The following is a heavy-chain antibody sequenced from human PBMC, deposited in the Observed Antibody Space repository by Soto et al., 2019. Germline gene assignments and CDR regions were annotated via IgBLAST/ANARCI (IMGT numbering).Heavy chain of an antibody. Sequence: QLQLVESGGGVVQPEKSLRLSCEASGFTFSAFDMHWVRQSPGKGLEWVATSSYDGDTKYYANSVKGRFTTFRDNSRNTLDLHMNSLRAEDTAMYYCTRAWSAVIGTPFALWGQGTRVVVSS. CDR3: TRAWSAVIGTPFAL. J-gene: IGHJ3*01. CDR2: SSYDGDTK. V-gene: IGHV3-30-3*01. CDR1: GFTFSAFD. D-gene: IGHD6-19*01.